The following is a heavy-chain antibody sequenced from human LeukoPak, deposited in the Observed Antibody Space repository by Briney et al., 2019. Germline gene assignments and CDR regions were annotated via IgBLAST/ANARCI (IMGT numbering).Heavy chain of an antibody. CDR1: GFTFSSYA. CDR3: AKGEYNYYMDV. V-gene: IGHV3-30-3*01. J-gene: IGHJ6*03. D-gene: IGHD5-24*01. CDR2: ISYDGSNK. Sequence: GRSLRLSCAAFGFTFSSYAMHWVRQAPGKGLEWVAVISYDGSNKYYADSVKGRFTVSGDNSKNTLYLQMNSPRAEDTALYYCAKGEYNYYMDVWGKGTTVTVSS.